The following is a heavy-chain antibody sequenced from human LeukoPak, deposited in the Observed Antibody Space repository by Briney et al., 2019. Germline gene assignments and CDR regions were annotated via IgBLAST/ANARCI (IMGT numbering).Heavy chain of an antibody. CDR1: GYSFTSYW. CDR3: ARVSGGYDAFDI. J-gene: IGHJ3*02. V-gene: IGHV5-51*01. D-gene: IGHD1-26*01. CDR2: IYPGGSDT. Sequence: GESLQISCKGSGYSFTSYWIGWVRQIPGKGLEWMGIIYPGGSDTRYSPSFQGQVTISADKSITTAYLQRSSLKASDTAMYYCARVSGGYDAFDIWGQGTMVIVSS.